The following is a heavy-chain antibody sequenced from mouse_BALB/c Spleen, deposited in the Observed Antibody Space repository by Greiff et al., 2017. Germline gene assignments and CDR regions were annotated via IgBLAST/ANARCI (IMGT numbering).Heavy chain of an antibody. V-gene: IGHV14-4*02. CDR2: IDPENGGT. CDR1: GFTFTDYY. CDR3: NAWGGNYYAFDY. Sequence: EVQLQQSGAELVRSGASVKLSCTASGFTFTDYYMHWVKQRPEQGLEWIGWIDPENGGTEYAPKFQGKATMTADTSSNTAYLQLSSLTSEDTAVYDCNAWGGNYYAFDYWGQGTTLTVSS. D-gene: IGHD2-1*01. J-gene: IGHJ2*01.